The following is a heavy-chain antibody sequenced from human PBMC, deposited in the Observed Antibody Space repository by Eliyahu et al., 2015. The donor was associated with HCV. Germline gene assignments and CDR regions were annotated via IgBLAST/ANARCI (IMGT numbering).Heavy chain of an antibody. D-gene: IGHD3-3*01. V-gene: IGHV3-30*18. CDR2: ISSSNGINK. CDR1: GSXFSSHG. Sequence: QVQLMESGXGVVQPGRXXRLSCAVXGSXFSSHGMHWVRQAPGEGLEWLAGISSSNGINKDYADSVKGRFTISRDDSRNTVYLQMNSLRVEDTAVYYCAKWSGSFNEGYYFDYWGQGTVVTVSS. CDR3: AKWSGSFNEGYYFDY. J-gene: IGHJ4*02.